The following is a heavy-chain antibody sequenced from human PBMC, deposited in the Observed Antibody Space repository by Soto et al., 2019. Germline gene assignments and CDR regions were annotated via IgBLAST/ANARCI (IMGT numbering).Heavy chain of an antibody. V-gene: IGHV4-59*01. D-gene: IGHD2-15*01. J-gene: IGHJ4*02. CDR3: ARAGYCSGGGCYSRLDY. Sequence: SETLSLTCTVSGGSISSYYWSWIRQPPGKGLEWIGYIYYSGSTNYNPSLKSRVTISIDTSKNQFSLKLSSVTAADTAVYYCARAGYCSGGGCYSRLDYWGRGTLVTVSS. CDR2: IYYSGST. CDR1: GGSISSYY.